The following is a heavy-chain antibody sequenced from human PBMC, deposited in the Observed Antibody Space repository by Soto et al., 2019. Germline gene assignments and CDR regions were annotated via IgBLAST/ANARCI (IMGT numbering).Heavy chain of an antibody. J-gene: IGHJ4*02. CDR2: ISYDGSNK. CDR3: AKDLVGSNADYFDY. CDR1: GFTLSSYG. D-gene: IGHD2-15*01. V-gene: IGHV3-30*18. Sequence: VGSLRLSCETSGFTLSSYGMQWVRQAPGKGLEWVAVISYDGSNKYYADSVKGRFTISRDNSKNTLYLQMNSLRAEDAAVYYCAKDLVGSNADYFDYWGQGT.